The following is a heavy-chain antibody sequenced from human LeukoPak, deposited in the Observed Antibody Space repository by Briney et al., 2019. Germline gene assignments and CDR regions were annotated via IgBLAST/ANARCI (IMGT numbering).Heavy chain of an antibody. V-gene: IGHV3-23*01. Sequence: PGGSLRLSCAASGFTFSSYAMSWVRQAPGKGLEWVSVISGSGGSTYYADSVKGRFAISRDTSKNTLYLRMNSLRAEDTAVYYCAKDLCSGGSCYTHLDYWGQGTLVTVSS. CDR1: GFTFSSYA. CDR3: AKDLCSGGSCYTHLDY. CDR2: ISGSGGST. J-gene: IGHJ4*02. D-gene: IGHD2-15*01.